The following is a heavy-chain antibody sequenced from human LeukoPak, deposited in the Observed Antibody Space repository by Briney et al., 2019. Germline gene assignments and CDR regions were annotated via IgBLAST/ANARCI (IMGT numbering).Heavy chain of an antibody. J-gene: IGHJ6*02. D-gene: IGHD3-3*01. CDR2: MNPNSGNT. CDR1: GYTFTSYD. CDR3: ARAPEDFWSGYYTEYYGMDV. V-gene: IGHV1-8*01. Sequence: ASVKVSCKASGYTFTSYDINWVRQATGQGLEWMGWMNPNSGNTGYAQKFQGRVTMTRNTSIRTAYMELSSLRSEDTAVYYCARAPEDFWSGYYTEYYGMDVWGQGTTVTVSS.